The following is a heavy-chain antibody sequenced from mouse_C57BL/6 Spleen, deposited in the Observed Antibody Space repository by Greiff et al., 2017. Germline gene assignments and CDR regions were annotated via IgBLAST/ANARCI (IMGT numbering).Heavy chain of an antibody. CDR2: IFPGSGST. CDR3: ARERFYYGNYGGRYFDY. V-gene: IGHV1-75*01. CDR1: GYTFTDYY. J-gene: IGHJ2*01. Sequence: VQLQQSGPELVKPGASVKISCKASGYTFTDYYINWVKQRPGQGLEWIGWIFPGSGSTYYNEKFKGKATLTVDKSSSTAYMLLSSLTSEDSAVYFCARERFYYGNYGGRYFDYWGQGTTLTVSS. D-gene: IGHD2-1*01.